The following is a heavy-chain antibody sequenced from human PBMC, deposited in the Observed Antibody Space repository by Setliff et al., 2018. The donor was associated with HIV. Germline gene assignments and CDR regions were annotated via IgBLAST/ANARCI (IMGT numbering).Heavy chain of an antibody. D-gene: IGHD6-13*01. J-gene: IGHJ4*02. Sequence: SETLSLTCTVSGGSISGYHWNWLRQTPGKGLEWIGYIYTSRGTNYNHSLRTRVIISVDTSNQFSLKLSSVTAADAAVYYCARNPSYRSSWEYYFDYWGQGILVTVS. CDR3: ARNPSYRSSWEYYFDY. CDR2: IYTSRGT. CDR1: GGSISGYH. V-gene: IGHV4-4*09.